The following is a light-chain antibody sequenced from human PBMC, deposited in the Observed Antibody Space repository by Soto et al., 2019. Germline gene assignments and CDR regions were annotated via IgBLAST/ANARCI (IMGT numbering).Light chain of an antibody. CDR1: QSVSSSY. Sequence: VLTQSPGTLSLSPGDSATLSCRDSQSVSSSYLAWYQQKPCQAPRLLIYEAYKRATGIPARFSGSGSGTDFTLTISSLEPEDFAVYYCHQSSNWPPITCGQGTRLEIK. CDR2: EAY. CDR3: HQSSNWPPIT. V-gene: IGKV3D-20*02. J-gene: IGKJ5*01.